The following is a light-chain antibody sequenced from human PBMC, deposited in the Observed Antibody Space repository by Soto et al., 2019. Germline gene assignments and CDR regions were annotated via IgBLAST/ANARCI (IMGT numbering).Light chain of an antibody. V-gene: IGKV3-20*01. J-gene: IGKJ5*01. CDR3: QQYGTSIT. Sequence: EIVLTQSPGTLSLSPGERATLSCRASQSVSSSYLAWYQQKPGQAPRLLIYGASSRATGIPARFSGSGSGTEFTLTISRLEPEDFAVYYCQQYGTSITFGQGTQLEIK. CDR2: GAS. CDR1: QSVSSSY.